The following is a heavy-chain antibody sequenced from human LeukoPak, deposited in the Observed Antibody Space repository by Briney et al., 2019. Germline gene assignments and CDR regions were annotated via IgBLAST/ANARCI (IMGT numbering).Heavy chain of an antibody. Sequence: PSETLSLTCTVSGGSISSSSYYWGWIRQPPGKGLEWIGSIYYSGSTYYNPSLKSRVTISVDTSKNQFSLKLSSVTAADTAVYYCARLPIKRITMIASRGAFDIWGQGTMVTVSS. CDR2: IYYSGST. V-gene: IGHV4-39*07. D-gene: IGHD3-22*01. CDR1: GGSISSSSYY. CDR3: ARLPIKRITMIASRGAFDI. J-gene: IGHJ3*02.